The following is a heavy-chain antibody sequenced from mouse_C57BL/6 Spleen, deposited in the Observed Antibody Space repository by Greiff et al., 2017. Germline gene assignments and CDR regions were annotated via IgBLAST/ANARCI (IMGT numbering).Heavy chain of an antibody. V-gene: IGHV1-54*01. D-gene: IGHD2-1*01. J-gene: IGHJ4*01. CDR3: AIRGDGNYVMDY. Sequence: QVQLQQSGAELVRPGTSVKVSCKASGYAFTNYLIEWVKQRPGQGLEWIGVINPGSGGTNYNEKFKGKATLTVDKSSSTAYMQLSSLTSEDSAVCFCAIRGDGNYVMDYWGQGTSVTVSS. CDR2: INPGSGGT. CDR1: GYAFTNYL.